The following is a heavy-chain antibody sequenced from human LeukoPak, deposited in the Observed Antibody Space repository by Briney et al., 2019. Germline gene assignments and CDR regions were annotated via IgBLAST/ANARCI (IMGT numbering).Heavy chain of an antibody. CDR3: ARSVVDPGTYYYYYGMDV. J-gene: IGHJ6*04. CDR1: GGTFSSYA. CDR2: IIPMFGTA. D-gene: IGHD3/OR15-3a*01. V-gene: IGHV1-69*13. Sequence: PVASVKVSCKASGGTFSSYAISWVRQAPGQGLEWMGGIIPMFGTANYAQKFQGRVTITADESTSTAYMELSSLRSEDTAVYYCARSVVDPGTYYYYYGMDVWGKGTTVTVSS.